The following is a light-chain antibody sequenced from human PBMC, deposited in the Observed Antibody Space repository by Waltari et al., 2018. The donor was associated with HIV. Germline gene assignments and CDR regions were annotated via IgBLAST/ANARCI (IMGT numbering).Light chain of an antibody. CDR3: SLSFGGAAV. V-gene: IGLV7-46*01. J-gene: IGLJ2*01. Sequence: QAVVTQEPSLTVSPGGTVTPTCGSSTGVVTSGQWPYWFQQKPGQAPGPLIYATTNQHSRTPARFSGSLLGGKAVRTLSGAQPEDEADYYCSLSFGGAAVFGGGTHVTVL. CDR2: ATT. CDR1: TGVVTSGQW.